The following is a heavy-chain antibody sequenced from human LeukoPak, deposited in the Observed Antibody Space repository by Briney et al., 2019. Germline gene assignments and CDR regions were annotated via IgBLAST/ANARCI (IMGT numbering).Heavy chain of an antibody. J-gene: IGHJ3*01. Sequence: SETPSLTCTVSGYSISGGYYWGWVRRAPEKGLEWIATIFYSGSIYYNPSLKSRVTLSVDTSKNQFSLKLNSVSAADTAVYYCARMGVSYYYDSTTYYPIAFDVWGQGTMVTVSS. V-gene: IGHV4-38-2*02. D-gene: IGHD3-22*01. CDR1: GYSISGGYY. CDR3: ARMGVSYYYDSTTYYPIAFDV. CDR2: IFYSGSI.